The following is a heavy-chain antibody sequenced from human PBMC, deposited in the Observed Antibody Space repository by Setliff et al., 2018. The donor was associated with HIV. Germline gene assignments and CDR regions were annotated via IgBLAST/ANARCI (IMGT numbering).Heavy chain of an antibody. D-gene: IGHD6-19*01. J-gene: IGHJ4*02. Sequence: ASVKVSCKASGYTFTSYYMHWVRQAPGQGLEWMGIINPSGGRTTYTKNFQGRVTMTRDTSTNTVYLELSSLRSEDTAMYYCARSGRIAVAGTMYYWGQGTLVTVSS. CDR1: GYTFTSYY. CDR2: INPSGGRT. V-gene: IGHV1-46*01. CDR3: ARSGRIAVAGTMYY.